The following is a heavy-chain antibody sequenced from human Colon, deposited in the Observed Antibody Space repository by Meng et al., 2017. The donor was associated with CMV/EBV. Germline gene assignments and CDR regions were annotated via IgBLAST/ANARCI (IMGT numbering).Heavy chain of an antibody. V-gene: IGHV1-69*10. J-gene: IGHJ6*02. CDR1: GFTFSSYA. CDR3: ARDQGNDFWTHGMDV. Sequence: GGSLRLSCAASGFTFSSYAIHWVRQAPGQGLEWMGGIIPILGIANYAQKFQGRVTITADKSTSTAYMELSSLRSEDTAVYYCARDQGNDFWTHGMDVWGQGTTVTVSS. D-gene: IGHD3-3*01. CDR2: IIPILGIA.